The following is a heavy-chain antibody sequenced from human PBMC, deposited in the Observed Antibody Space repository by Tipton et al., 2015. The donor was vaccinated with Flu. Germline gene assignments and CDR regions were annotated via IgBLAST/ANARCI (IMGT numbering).Heavy chain of an antibody. V-gene: IGHV3-48*04. CDR1: GFTFRAYN. J-gene: IGHJ3*02. CDR2: IRTVSSTI. CDR3: AGRTPGVDRAFDI. D-gene: IGHD1-1*01. Sequence: GSLRLSCAASGFTFRAYNMDWVRQAPGKGLEWVSYIRTVSSTIYYADSVKGRFTISRDNAENSLYLQMNSLRAEDTAVYYCAGRTPGVDRAFDIWGQGTMVTVSS.